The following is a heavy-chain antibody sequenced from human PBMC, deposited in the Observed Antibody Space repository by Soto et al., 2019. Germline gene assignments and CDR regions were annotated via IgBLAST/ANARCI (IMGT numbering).Heavy chain of an antibody. CDR2: IQYSGRT. J-gene: IGHJ4*02. CDR1: GGSISSNISY. CDR3: ASQHYYDSSGYYVVY. D-gene: IGHD3-22*01. Sequence: QLQLQESGPGLVKPSETLSLTCTVSGGSISSNISYWGWIRQPPGKGLEWIGNIQYSGRTYYDSSLTMRVTISVDTSKNQFSLKLSSVTAADTAVYYCASQHYYDSSGYYVVYWGQGTLVTVSS. V-gene: IGHV4-39*01.